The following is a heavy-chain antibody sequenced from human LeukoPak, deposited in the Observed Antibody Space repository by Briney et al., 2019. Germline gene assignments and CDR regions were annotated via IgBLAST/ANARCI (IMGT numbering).Heavy chain of an antibody. CDR1: GFTFSRSW. J-gene: IGHJ4*02. D-gene: IGHD1/OR15-1a*01. Sequence: GGSLRLSCAASGFTFSRSWMDWVRQAPGKGLEWVAHIKEDGSETYFVDSAKGRFAISRDNAKNSLYLQMDRMRVEDTAIYYCSRSLNNWGQGTLVTVSS. V-gene: IGHV3-7*01. CDR2: IKEDGSET. CDR3: SRSLNN.